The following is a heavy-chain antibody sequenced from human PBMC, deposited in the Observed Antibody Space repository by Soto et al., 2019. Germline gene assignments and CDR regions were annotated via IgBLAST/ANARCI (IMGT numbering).Heavy chain of an antibody. V-gene: IGHV3-23*01. CDR3: AKTPPYYYDSSGYYCFDY. CDR1: GFTFSSYA. Sequence: GGSLRLSCAASGFTFSSYAMSWVRQAPGKGLEWVSAISGSGGSTYYADSVKGRFTISRDNSKNTLYLQMNSLRAEDTAVYYCAKTPPYYYDSSGYYCFDYWGQGTLVTVSS. CDR2: ISGSGGST. J-gene: IGHJ4*02. D-gene: IGHD3-22*01.